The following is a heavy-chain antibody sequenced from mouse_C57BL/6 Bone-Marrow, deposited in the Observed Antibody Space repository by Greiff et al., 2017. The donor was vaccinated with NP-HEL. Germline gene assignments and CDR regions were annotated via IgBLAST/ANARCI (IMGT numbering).Heavy chain of an antibody. V-gene: IGHV5-4*01. CDR1: GFTFGSYA. CDR3: ARDRAITMVVSYFDV. J-gene: IGHJ1*03. Sequence: DVHLVESGGGLVKPGGSLKLSCAASGFTFGSYAMSWVRQTPEKRLEWVATISDGGSYTYYPDNVKGRFTISRDNAKNNLYLQMSHLKSEDTAMYYCARDRAITMVVSYFDVWGTGTTVTVSS. CDR2: ISDGGSYT. D-gene: IGHD1-1*01.